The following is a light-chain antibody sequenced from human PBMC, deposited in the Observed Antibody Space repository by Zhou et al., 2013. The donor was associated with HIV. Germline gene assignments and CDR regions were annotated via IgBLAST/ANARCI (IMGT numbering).Light chain of an antibody. CDR1: QSIRSW. CDR3: QQYASYPLT. Sequence: DIQMTQSPSTLSASVGDRVTITCRASQSIRSWLAWYQQKPGKAPKLLIYKASSLESGVPSRFSGSGSGTEFSLTISSLQPDDSATYYCQQYASYPLTFGGGTKVEIQ. V-gene: IGKV1-5*03. J-gene: IGKJ4*01. CDR2: KAS.